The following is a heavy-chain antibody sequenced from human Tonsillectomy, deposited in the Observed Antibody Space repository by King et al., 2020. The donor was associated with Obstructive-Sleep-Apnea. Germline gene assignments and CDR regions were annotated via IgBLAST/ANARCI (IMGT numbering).Heavy chain of an antibody. CDR1: GFTFSRYW. J-gene: IGHJ4*02. CDR2: IKEDGSEK. CDR3: ARSGDMAKITDY. Sequence: VQLVESGGGLVQPGGSLRLSCAASGFTFSRYWMSWVRQAPGKGLEWVANIKEDGSEKYYLDSVKGRFTISRDDARNSLYLQMNSLRAEDTAVYYCARSGDMAKITDYWGQGTLVTVSS. D-gene: IGHD5-24*01. V-gene: IGHV3-7*03.